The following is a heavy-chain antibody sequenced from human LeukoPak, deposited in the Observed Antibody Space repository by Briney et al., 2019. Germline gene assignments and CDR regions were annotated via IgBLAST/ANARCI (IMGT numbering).Heavy chain of an antibody. CDR2: IHYDGTIT. CDR1: GFTFSAYG. CDR3: VKDGRCTHSSCYFFDY. J-gene: IGHJ4*02. V-gene: IGHV3-30*02. D-gene: IGHD6-25*01. Sequence: GGSLRLSCAASGFTFSAYGMHWVRQAPGKGLEWVAYIHYDGTITYYADSVKGRFTISRDSFRNTLFLQMNSLGAEDTAVYYCVKDGRCTHSSCYFFDYWGQGTLVTVSS.